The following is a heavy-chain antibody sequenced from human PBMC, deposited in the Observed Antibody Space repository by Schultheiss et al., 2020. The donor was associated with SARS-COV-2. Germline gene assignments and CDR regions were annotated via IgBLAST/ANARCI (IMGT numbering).Heavy chain of an antibody. V-gene: IGHV4-4*07. Sequence: SQTLSLTCTVSGGSISSYYWSWIRQPAGKGLEWIGRIYTSGSTNYNPSLKSRVTMSVDTSKNQFSLKLSSVTAADTAVYYCAREPPAYYYYGMDVWGQGTTVTVSS. CDR1: GGSISSYY. D-gene: IGHD1-14*01. CDR2: IYTSGST. J-gene: IGHJ6*02. CDR3: AREPPAYYYYGMDV.